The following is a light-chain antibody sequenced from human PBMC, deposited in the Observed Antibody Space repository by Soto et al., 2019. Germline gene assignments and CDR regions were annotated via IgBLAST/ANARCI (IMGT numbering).Light chain of an antibody. CDR3: QQYGNSPLT. Sequence: EIVLTQSPGTLSLSPGEIATLSFSASQSVRSSYFAWYQQKPGQAPRLLIFGASTRAPGIPDRFSGSGSGTDFTLTISKLEPEDFALFYCQQYGNSPLTFGGGTKVDIK. J-gene: IGKJ4*01. V-gene: IGKV3-20*01. CDR2: GAS. CDR1: QSVRSSY.